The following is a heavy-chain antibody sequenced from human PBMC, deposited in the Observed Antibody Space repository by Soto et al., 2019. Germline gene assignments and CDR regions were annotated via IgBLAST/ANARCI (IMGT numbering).Heavy chain of an antibody. CDR2: INAGNGNT. CDR3: AILGTYYFDNSDNYFDF. J-gene: IGHJ4*02. V-gene: IGHV1-3*05. CDR1: GYTLTRYS. Sequence: QVQLVQSGAEEMKPGASVKVSCKASGYTLTRYSIHWVRQAPGQRLEWMGWINAGNGNTKFSRKFQGRVTITRDTFASTAYMELRGLRSEDTAVYYCAILGTYYFDNSDNYFDFWGQGTLVTVSS. D-gene: IGHD3-22*01.